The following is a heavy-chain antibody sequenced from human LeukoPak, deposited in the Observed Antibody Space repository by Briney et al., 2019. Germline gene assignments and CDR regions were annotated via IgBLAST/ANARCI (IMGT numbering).Heavy chain of an antibody. CDR1: GGSISSSSYY. CDR2: IYYSGST. CDR3: ARHVRKRGIAAAGTPGWFDP. V-gene: IGHV4-39*01. J-gene: IGHJ5*02. Sequence: PSETLSLTCTVSGGSISSSSYYWGWIRQPPGKGLEWLGSIYYSGSTYYNPSLKSRVTISADTSKNQFSLKLSSVTAADTAVYYCARHVRKRGIAAAGTPGWFDPWGQGTLVTVSS. D-gene: IGHD6-13*01.